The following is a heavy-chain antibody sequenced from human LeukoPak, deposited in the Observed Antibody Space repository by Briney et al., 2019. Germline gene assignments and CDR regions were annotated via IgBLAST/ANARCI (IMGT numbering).Heavy chain of an antibody. V-gene: IGHV1-69*05. J-gene: IGHJ6*03. Sequence: SVKVSCKASGGTFSSYAISWVRRAPGQGLEWMGGIIPIFGTANYAQKFQGRVTITTDESTSTAYMELSSLRSEDTAVYYCARDRGYSSSSDDYYYYMDVWGKGTTVTVSS. CDR2: IIPIFGTA. D-gene: IGHD6-6*01. CDR3: ARDRGYSSSSDDYYYYMDV. CDR1: GGTFSSYA.